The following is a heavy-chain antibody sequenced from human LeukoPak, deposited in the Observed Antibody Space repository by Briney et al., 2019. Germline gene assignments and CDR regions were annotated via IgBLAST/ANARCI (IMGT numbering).Heavy chain of an antibody. CDR2: IYYSGST. CDR3: ARGTGGVTDFDY. Sequence: PSETLSLTCTVSGGSIRSYWSWIRQPPGKGLEWIGYIYYSGSTNYNPSHKSRVTISVDTSKNQFSLKLSSVTAADTAVYYCARGTGGVTDFDYWGQGTLVTVSS. V-gene: IGHV4-59*01. D-gene: IGHD2-21*02. CDR1: GGSIRSY. J-gene: IGHJ4*02.